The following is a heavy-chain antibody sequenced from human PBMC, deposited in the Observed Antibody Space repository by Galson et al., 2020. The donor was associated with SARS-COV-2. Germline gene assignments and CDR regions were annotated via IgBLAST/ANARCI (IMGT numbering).Heavy chain of an antibody. D-gene: IGHD2-8*01. Sequence: KVSCKGSGYTFTSHWISWVRQMPGKGPEWMGRIDPSDSYSNYSPSFEGHVTISVDESTSSVYLQWSSLKASDTAIYYCARPVSQYDDAFDIWGQGTVVTVSS. CDR3: ARPVSQYDDAFDI. CDR2: IDPSDSYS. J-gene: IGHJ3*02. V-gene: IGHV5-10-1*01. CDR1: GYTFTSHW.